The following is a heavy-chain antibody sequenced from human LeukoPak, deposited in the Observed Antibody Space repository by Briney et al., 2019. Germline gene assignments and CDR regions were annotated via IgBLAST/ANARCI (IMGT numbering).Heavy chain of an antibody. Sequence: SETLSLTCTVSGGSIGNDYLTWIRQSAGKGLEWIGRIHSGGTTNYNPSLVSRVTFSVDTSKNQASLTLTSVTAADTALYCCARDKSTGYTHGHYYYNMDVWGKGTTVTVSS. V-gene: IGHV4-4*07. D-gene: IGHD5-12*01. CDR1: GGSIGNDY. CDR2: IHSGGTT. CDR3: ARDKSTGYTHGHYYYNMDV. J-gene: IGHJ6*03.